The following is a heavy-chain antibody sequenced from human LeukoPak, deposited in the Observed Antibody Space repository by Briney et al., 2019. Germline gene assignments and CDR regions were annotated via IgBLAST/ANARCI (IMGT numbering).Heavy chain of an antibody. CDR2: INPSGGST. J-gene: IGHJ3*02. V-gene: IGHV1-46*01. Sequence: ASVTVSCKASGYTFTSYYMHWVRQAPGQGLEWMGIINPSGGSTSYAQKFQGRVTMTRDTSTSTVYMELSSLRSEDTAVYYCARAGEGSGSYLVVWLYDAFDIWGQGTMVTVSS. CDR1: GYTFTSYY. CDR3: ARAGEGSGSYLVVWLYDAFDI. D-gene: IGHD3-10*01.